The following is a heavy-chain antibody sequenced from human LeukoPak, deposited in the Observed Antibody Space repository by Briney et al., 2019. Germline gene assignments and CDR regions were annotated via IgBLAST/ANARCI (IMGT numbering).Heavy chain of an antibody. Sequence: ASVKVSCKASGGTFSSYAISWVRQAPGQGLEWMGRIIPIFGTANYAQKFQGRVTITTDESTSTAYMELSSLRSEDTAVYYCARERDGWYDGVYWGQGTLVTVSS. CDR1: GGTFSSYA. V-gene: IGHV1-69*05. CDR3: ARERDGWYDGVY. J-gene: IGHJ4*02. D-gene: IGHD6-19*01. CDR2: IIPIFGTA.